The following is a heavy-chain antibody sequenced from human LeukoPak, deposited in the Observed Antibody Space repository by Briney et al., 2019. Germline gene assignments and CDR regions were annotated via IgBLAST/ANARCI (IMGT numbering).Heavy chain of an antibody. J-gene: IGHJ6*03. Sequence: PSETLFLTCTVSGGSVISGSYYWSWIRQPAGKGLEWIGHIYTTGNTNYNPSLKSRVTISIDTSKNQFSLKLSSVTAADSARYFCARDSQDYADDLVYYYYYMDVWGKGTTVTVSS. CDR3: ARDSQDYADDLVYYYYYMDV. D-gene: IGHD4-17*01. CDR2: IYTTGNT. V-gene: IGHV4-61*09. CDR1: GGSVISGSYY.